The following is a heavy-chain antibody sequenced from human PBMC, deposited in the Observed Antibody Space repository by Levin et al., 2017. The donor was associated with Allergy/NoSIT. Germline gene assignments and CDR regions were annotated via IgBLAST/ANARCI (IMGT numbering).Heavy chain of an antibody. V-gene: IGHV4-30-4*01. Sequence: SETLSLTCSVSGVSITNAAFFWTWVRQPPGKGLEWIGYTYYNGDAYYNPSLKSRVTMSIDTSGNQFSMNLGFVTVAETAVYYGAWVGSYLKQRRLNWFDPWGQGTLVIVSS. CDR1: GVSITNAAFF. CDR3: AWVGSYLKQRRLNWFDP. J-gene: IGHJ5*02. D-gene: IGHD2-15*01. CDR2: TYYNGDA.